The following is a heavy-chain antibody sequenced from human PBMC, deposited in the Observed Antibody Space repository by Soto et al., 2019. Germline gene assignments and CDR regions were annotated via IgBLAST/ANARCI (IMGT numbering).Heavy chain of an antibody. J-gene: IGHJ5*02. CDR1: GGSVSSGGYY. CDR2: IYDSGST. CDR3: ARDRDYDFWSGYYH. D-gene: IGHD3-3*01. Sequence: SETLSLTCTVSGGSVSSGGYYWSWIRQPPGKGLEWIGYIYDSGSTNYNPSLKSRVTISVDTSKNQFSLKLSSVTAADTAVYYCARDRDYDFWSGYYHWGQGTLVTVSS. V-gene: IGHV4-61*08.